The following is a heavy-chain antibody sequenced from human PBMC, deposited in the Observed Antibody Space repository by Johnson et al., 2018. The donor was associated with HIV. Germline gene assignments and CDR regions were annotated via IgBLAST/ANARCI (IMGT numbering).Heavy chain of an antibody. CDR2: IYSGGGT. J-gene: IGHJ3*01. D-gene: IGHD3-10*02. CDR1: GFTVSSNY. V-gene: IGHV3-66*01. CDR3: ARDPMSRHALDL. Sequence: VQLVESGGGLVQPGGSLRLSCAGTGFTVSSNYMYWVRQAPGKGLECVSVIYSGGGTYYADSVKGRFTISRDNSKNTLYLQMNSLRAEDTAVYYCARDPMSRHALDLCGQGTVVTVSS.